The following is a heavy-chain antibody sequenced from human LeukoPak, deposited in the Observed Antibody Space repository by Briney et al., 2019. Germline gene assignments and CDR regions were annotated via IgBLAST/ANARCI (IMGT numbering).Heavy chain of an antibody. CDR1: GGSFSGYY. V-gene: IGHV4-34*01. Sequence: SETLSLTCAVYGGSFSGYYWTWIRQPPGKGLEWIGEINNSGSTNHNPSLTSRVTISADTTKKQFSLKLSSVTAADTAVYYCARGAGYCTSTTCPSLDYWGQGTLVTVSS. CDR2: INNSGST. D-gene: IGHD2-2*01. J-gene: IGHJ4*02. CDR3: ARGAGYCTSTTCPSLDY.